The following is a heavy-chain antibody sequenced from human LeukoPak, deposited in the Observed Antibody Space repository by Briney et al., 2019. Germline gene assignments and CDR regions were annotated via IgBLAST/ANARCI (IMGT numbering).Heavy chain of an antibody. V-gene: IGHV1-18*01. J-gene: IGHJ4*02. CDR2: ISAYNDNT. CDR1: GYTFTSYG. D-gene: IGHD5-18*01. CDR3: AREGGGDGYAIFDY. Sequence: ASVTVSFTASGYTFTSYGINWVRQAPGRGLEGMGWISAYNDNTNYEQKLQGRVTMTTDTSTSPAYMELRSLRSDDTAMYYCAREGGGDGYAIFDYWGQGTLVTVSS.